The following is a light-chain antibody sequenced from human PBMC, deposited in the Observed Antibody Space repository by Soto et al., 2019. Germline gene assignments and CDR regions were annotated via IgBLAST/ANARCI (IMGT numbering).Light chain of an antibody. CDR2: TAG. J-gene: IGLJ1*01. Sequence: QSVLTQPLSASASPGQRVTISCSGGSSNIGSNTVAWYQHLPGTAPPRLIFTAGQRPSGVPRRFSGSKSGPSASLAISGLQSEDEGDYYCSAWDNSLNGYVFGRGTKLTVL. CDR3: SAWDNSLNGYV. CDR1: SSNIGSNT. V-gene: IGLV1-44*01.